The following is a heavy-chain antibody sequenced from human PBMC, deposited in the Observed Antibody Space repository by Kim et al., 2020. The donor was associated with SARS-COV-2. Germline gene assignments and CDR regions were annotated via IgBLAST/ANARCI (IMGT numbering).Heavy chain of an antibody. CDR1: GGTFSSYA. D-gene: IGHD3-16*02. V-gene: IGHV1-69*13. CDR3: ARSSLRLGELSLFGLMDY. CDR2: IIPIFGTA. Sequence: SVKVSCKASGGTFSSYAISWVRQAPGQGLEWMGGIIPIFGTANYAQKFQGRVTITADESTSTAYMELSSLRSEDTAVYYCARSSLRLGELSLFGLMDYWGQGTLVTVSS. J-gene: IGHJ4*02.